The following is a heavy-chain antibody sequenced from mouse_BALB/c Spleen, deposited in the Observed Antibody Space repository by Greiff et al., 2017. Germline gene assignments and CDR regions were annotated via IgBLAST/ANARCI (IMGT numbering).Heavy chain of an antibody. CDR2: ISYSGST. CDR1: GYSITSDYA. V-gene: IGHV3-2*02. D-gene: IGHD2-1*01. J-gene: IGHJ4*01. CDR3: ARGGNYLYAMDY. Sequence: QSGPGLVKPSQSLSLTCTVTGYSITSDYAWNWIRQFPGNKLEWMGYISYSGSTSYNPSLKSRISITRDTSKNQFFLQLNSVTTEDTATYYCARGGNYLYAMDYWGQGTSVTVSS.